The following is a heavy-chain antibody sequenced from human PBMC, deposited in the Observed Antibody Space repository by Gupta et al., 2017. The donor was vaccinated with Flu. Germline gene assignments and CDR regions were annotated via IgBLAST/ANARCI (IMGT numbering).Heavy chain of an antibody. V-gene: IGHV3-66*02. Sequence: EVQLVESGGGLVQPGGSLRLSCAASGFTVSSHYMSWVRQAPGKGLEWVSVIYSGGSTYYADSVKGRFTISRDNSKNTLYLQMNSLRAEDTAVYYCAREYSQNWNTHRSYYFDYWGQGTLVTVSS. CDR3: AREYSQNWNTHRSYYFDY. D-gene: IGHD1-1*01. CDR1: GFTVSSHY. CDR2: IYSGGST. J-gene: IGHJ4*02.